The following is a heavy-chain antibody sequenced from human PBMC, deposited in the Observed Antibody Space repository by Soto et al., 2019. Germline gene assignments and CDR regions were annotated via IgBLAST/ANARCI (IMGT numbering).Heavy chain of an antibody. V-gene: IGHV4-39*01. Sequence: QLQLQESGPGLVKPSETLSLTCTVSGGSISSSSYYWGWIRQPPGKGLEWIGSIYYSGSTYYNPSLKSRVTISVDTSKNQFSLKLSSVTAADTAVYYCARQGTHDYGDYFGYWGQGTLVTVSS. D-gene: IGHD4-17*01. CDR2: IYYSGST. CDR1: GGSISSSSYY. CDR3: ARQGTHDYGDYFGY. J-gene: IGHJ4*02.